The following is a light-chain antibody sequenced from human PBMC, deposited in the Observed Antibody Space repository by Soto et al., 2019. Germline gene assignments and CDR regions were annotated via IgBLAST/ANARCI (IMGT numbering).Light chain of an antibody. CDR3: QKYENYWT. CDR1: QSISSW. J-gene: IGKJ1*01. CDR2: DAS. V-gene: IGKV1-5*01. Sequence: DIQMTQSPSTLSATAGDRVTITCRASQSISSWLAWYQHKPGKAPKLLIYDASNLDSGVPSRFSGSGSGTEFSLTISYLQPDECATYYCQKYENYWTFGQGTRVEIK.